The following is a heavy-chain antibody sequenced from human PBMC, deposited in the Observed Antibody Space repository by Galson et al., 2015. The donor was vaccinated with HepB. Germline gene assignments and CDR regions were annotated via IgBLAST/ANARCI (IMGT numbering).Heavy chain of an antibody. CDR1: GFTFSDYY. D-gene: IGHD1/OR15-1a*01. CDR3: ARDEQREAGDY. J-gene: IGHJ4*02. V-gene: IGHV3-11*06. CDR2: ISSNGTYT. Sequence: SLRLSCAASGFTFSDYYMNWIRQAPGKGLEWVSYISSNGTYTNYADSVKGRFTISRDNAKNSLYLQMNSLRVEDTAVYYCARDEQREAGDYWGQGTLVTVSS.